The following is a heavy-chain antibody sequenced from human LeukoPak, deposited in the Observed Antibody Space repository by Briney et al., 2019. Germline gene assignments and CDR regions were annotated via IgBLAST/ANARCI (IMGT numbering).Heavy chain of an antibody. CDR1: GFAFSSYA. D-gene: IGHD6-13*01. J-gene: IGHJ4*02. V-gene: IGHV3-23*01. CDR2: ISVSGVST. Sequence: GGSLRLSCAASGFAFSSYAMSWFRQAPGKALDWFSAISVSGVSTYYADSVKGRFAISRDSSKNTLYLQMHSLRAEDTAVYYCAKDNVAAAGRYFDYWGQGTLVSVSS. CDR3: AKDNVAAAGRYFDY.